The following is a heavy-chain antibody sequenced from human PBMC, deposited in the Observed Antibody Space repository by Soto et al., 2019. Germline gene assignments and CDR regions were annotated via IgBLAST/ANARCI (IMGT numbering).Heavy chain of an antibody. V-gene: IGHV3-33*01. CDR3: ARDGATVTPGDYYYYMDV. Sequence: QVQLVESGGGVVQPGRSLRLSCAASGFTFSSYGMHWVRQAPGKGLEWVAVIWYDGSNKYYADSVKGRFTISRDNSKNTLYLQMNSLRAEDTAVYYCARDGATVTPGDYYYYMDVWGKGTTVTVSS. CDR1: GFTFSSYG. J-gene: IGHJ6*03. D-gene: IGHD4-17*01. CDR2: IWYDGSNK.